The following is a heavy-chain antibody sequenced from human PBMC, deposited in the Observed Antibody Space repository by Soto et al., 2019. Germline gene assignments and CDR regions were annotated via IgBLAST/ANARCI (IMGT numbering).Heavy chain of an antibody. CDR2: ISYDGSNK. V-gene: IGHV3-30*18. CDR3: AKDTAAAGYYFDY. D-gene: IGHD6-13*01. J-gene: IGHJ4*02. Sequence: QVQLVESGGGVVQPGRSLRLSCAASGFTFSSYGMHWVRQAPGKGLEWVAVISYDGSNKYYADSVKGRFTISRDNXKNTLYLQMNSLRAEDTAVYYCAKDTAAAGYYFDYWGQGTLVTVSS. CDR1: GFTFSSYG.